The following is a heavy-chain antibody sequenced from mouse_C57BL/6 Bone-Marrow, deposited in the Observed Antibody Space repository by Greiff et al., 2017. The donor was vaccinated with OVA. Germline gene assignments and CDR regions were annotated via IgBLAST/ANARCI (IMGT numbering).Heavy chain of an antibody. CDR3: ARYDGYPAY. D-gene: IGHD2-3*01. CDR2: INPSTGGT. J-gene: IGHJ2*01. Sequence: EVKLVESGPELVKPGASVKISCKASGYSFTGYYMNWVKQSPEKSLEWIGEINPSTGGTTYNQKFKAKATLTVDKSSSTAYMQLKSLTSEDSAVYYCARYDGYPAYWGQGTTLTVSS. CDR1: GYSFTGYY. V-gene: IGHV1-42*01.